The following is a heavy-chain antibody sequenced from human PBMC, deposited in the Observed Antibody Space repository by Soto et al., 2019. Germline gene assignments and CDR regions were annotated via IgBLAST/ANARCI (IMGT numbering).Heavy chain of an antibody. CDR3: ARSYSSSWYIYYYYGMDV. Sequence: TGGSLRLSCAASGFTFSSYWMSWVRQAPGKGLEWVANIKQDGSEKYYVDSVKGRFTISRDNAKNSLYLQMNSLRAEDTAVYYCARSYSSSWYIYYYYGMDVWGQGTTVTVSS. D-gene: IGHD6-13*01. V-gene: IGHV3-7*03. CDR1: GFTFSSYW. J-gene: IGHJ6*02. CDR2: IKQDGSEK.